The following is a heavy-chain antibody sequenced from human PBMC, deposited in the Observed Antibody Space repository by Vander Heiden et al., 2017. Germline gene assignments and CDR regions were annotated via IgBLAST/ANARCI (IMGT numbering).Heavy chain of an antibody. CDR3: ARVGTVGEVY. CDR1: GFTFSSYA. V-gene: IGHV3-30-3*01. J-gene: IGHJ4*02. D-gene: IGHD2-15*01. Sequence: QVQLVAYGGGVVQPGRSLRLPCAASGFTFSSYAMHWVRQAPGKGLEWVAVISYDGSNKYYADSVKGRFTISRDNSKNTLYLQMNSLRAEDTAVYYCARVGTVGEVYWGQGTLVTVSS. CDR2: ISYDGSNK.